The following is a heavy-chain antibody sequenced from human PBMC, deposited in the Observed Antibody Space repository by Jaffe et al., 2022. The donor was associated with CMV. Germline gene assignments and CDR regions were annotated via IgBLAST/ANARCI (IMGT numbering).Heavy chain of an antibody. CDR1: GGSFSGYY. J-gene: IGHJ1*01. Sequence: QVQLQQWGAGLLKTSETLSLTCAVYGGSFSGYYWAWIRQPPGKGLEWIGEMNNIGSASYNPSLVSRVTMSGDTSKNQFSLRMTSLTVADTAVYFCARYSSSWSKYVQHWGQGSLVTVSS. D-gene: IGHD2-2*01. CDR3: ARYSSSWSKYVQH. CDR2: MNNIGSA. V-gene: IGHV4-34*02.